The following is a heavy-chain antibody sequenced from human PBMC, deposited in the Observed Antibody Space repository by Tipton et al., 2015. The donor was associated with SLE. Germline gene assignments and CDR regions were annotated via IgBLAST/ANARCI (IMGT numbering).Heavy chain of an antibody. V-gene: IGHV4-39*07. J-gene: IGHJ4*02. CDR1: GDSISTSSYY. Sequence: TLSLTCIVSGDSISTSSYYWGWIRQPPGKGLEWIGSMHYIGNTYYNPSLKSRVTISVDTSKNQFSLKLSSVTAADTAVYYCAGEPDYWGQGTLVTVSS. CDR2: MHYIGNT. CDR3: AGEPDY.